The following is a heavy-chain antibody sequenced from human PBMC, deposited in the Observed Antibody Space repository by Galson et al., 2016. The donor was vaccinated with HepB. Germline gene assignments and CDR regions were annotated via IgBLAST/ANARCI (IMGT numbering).Heavy chain of an antibody. J-gene: IGHJ2*01. V-gene: IGHV3-7*01. Sequence: SLRLSCAASGFTLWGYWMSWVRQAPGKGLEWVANIKQDGSEKYYVDSVKGRFTISRDNAKKSLYLQMNSLRAEDTAVYYCAREFTYWYFDLWGRGTLVTVSS. CDR2: IKQDGSEK. CDR3: AREFTYWYFDL. CDR1: GFTLWGYW.